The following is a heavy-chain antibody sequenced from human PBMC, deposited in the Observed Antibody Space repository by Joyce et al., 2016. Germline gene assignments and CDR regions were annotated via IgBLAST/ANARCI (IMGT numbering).Heavy chain of an antibody. Sequence: EVQLVESGGGLVQPGGSLRLSCAASGFTFSSYSMNWVRQAPGKGLEWFSYISSSSSTIYYADSVKGRFTISRDNAKNSLYLQMSSLRAEDTAVYYCAKADYGDKIDAFDIWGQGTMVTVSS. J-gene: IGHJ3*02. CDR3: AKADYGDKIDAFDI. D-gene: IGHD4-17*01. V-gene: IGHV3-48*01. CDR2: ISSSSSTI. CDR1: GFTFSSYS.